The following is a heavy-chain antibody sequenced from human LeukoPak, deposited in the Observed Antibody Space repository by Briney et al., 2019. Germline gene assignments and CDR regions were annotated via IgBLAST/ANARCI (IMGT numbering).Heavy chain of an antibody. J-gene: IGHJ4*02. CDR1: GFTFSSYS. CDR3: ARGPGAAGSLFDY. Sequence: PGGSLRLSCAASGFTFSSYSMNWVRQAPGKGLEWVSSISSSSSYIYYADSVKGRFTISRDNAKNSLYLQMNSLRAEDTAEYYCARGPGAAGSLFDYWGQGTLVTVSS. CDR2: ISSSSSYI. D-gene: IGHD6-13*01. V-gene: IGHV3-21*01.